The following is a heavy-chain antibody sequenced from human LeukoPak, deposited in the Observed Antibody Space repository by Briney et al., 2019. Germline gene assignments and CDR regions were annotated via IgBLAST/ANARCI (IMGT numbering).Heavy chain of an antibody. J-gene: IGHJ4*02. CDR1: GYTFTGHC. CDR3: TREDY. CDR2: INPNSGDT. Sequence: ASVKVSCKASGYTFTGHCLFWVRQAPGQGLEWMGWINPNSGDTNYAQKFQGRVTVTRDTSISTAYMELTRLRSDDTAVYYCTREDYWGQGTPVTVSS. V-gene: IGHV1-2*02.